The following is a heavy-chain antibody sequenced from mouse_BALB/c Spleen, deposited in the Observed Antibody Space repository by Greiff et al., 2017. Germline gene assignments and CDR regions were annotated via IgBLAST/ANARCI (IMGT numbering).Heavy chain of an antibody. CDR2: IYPGSGST. J-gene: IGHJ4*01. Sequence: LQQPGSELVRPGASVKLSCKASGYTFTSYWMHWVKQRHGQGLAWIGNIYPGSGSTNYDEKFKSKGTLTVDTSSSTAYMHLSSLTSEDSAVYYCTRDRDGYYPLYAMDYWGQGTSVTVSS. CDR1: GYTFTSYW. D-gene: IGHD2-3*01. V-gene: IGHV1S22*01. CDR3: TRDRDGYYPLYAMDY.